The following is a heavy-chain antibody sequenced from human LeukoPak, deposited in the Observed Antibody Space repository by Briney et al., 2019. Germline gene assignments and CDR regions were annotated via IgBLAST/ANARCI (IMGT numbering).Heavy chain of an antibody. J-gene: IGHJ6*02. Sequence: ASVKVSCKASGYTFTSYDINWVRQATGQGLEWMGWMNPNSGNTGYAQKFQGRVTMTRNTSISTAYMELSSLRSEDTAVYYCARGLLYYDILTGYYTLRYYYYGMDVWGQGTTVTVSS. CDR2: MNPNSGNT. D-gene: IGHD3-9*01. CDR1: GYTFTSYD. CDR3: ARGLLYYDILTGYYTLRYYYYGMDV. V-gene: IGHV1-8*01.